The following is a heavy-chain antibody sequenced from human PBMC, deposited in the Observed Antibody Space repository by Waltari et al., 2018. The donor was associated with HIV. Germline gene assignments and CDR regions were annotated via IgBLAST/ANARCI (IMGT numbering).Heavy chain of an antibody. CDR1: GFSFNTYW. CDR2: IKGDGSEK. D-gene: IGHD1-7*01. J-gene: IGHJ4*02. CDR3: ARFFLGRPELDFDY. V-gene: IGHV3-7*01. Sequence: EVQLVQSGGGLVQPGGSLTVACAASGFSFNTYWMSWIRQAPGRGVEWVAKIKGDGSEKYYVDSLEGRFTISRANAENSVYLQMNSLGAEDTAVYYCARFFLGRPELDFDYWGQGTLVTVSS.